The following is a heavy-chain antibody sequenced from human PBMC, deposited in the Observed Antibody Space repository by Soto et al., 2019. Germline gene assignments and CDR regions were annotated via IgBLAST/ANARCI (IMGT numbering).Heavy chain of an antibody. CDR1: GFTFRSYV. CDR2: ISYDGSNK. V-gene: IGHV3-30*18. J-gene: IGHJ6*02. CDR3: AKDLSREVATTTKMYYHYGMDV. Sequence: QVQLVESGGGVVQPGRSLRLSCAASGFTFRSYVMHWVRQAPGKGLEWVAIISYDGSNKYYVNSVKGRFTISRDNSNKTLYLQMNSLRAEDTAIYYCAKDLSREVATTTKMYYHYGMDVWGQGTTVTVSS. D-gene: IGHD5-12*01.